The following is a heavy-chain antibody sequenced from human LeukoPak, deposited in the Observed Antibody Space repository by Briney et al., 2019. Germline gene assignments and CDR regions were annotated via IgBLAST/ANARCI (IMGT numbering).Heavy chain of an antibody. CDR1: GFTFSSYA. J-gene: IGHJ4*02. V-gene: IGHV3-30-3*01. D-gene: IGHD1-20*01. CDR3: ARAITGPLYYYFDY. CDR2: ISYDGSNK. Sequence: PGRSLRLSCVASGFTFSSYAMHWVRQAPGKGLEWVAVISYDGSNKYYADSVKGRFTISRDNSKNTLYLQMNSLRAEDTAVYYCARAITGPLYYYFDYWGQGTLVTVSS.